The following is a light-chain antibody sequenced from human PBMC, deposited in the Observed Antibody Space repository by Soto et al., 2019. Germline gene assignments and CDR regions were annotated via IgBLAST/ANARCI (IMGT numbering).Light chain of an antibody. Sequence: QSALTQPASVSGSPGQSITISCTGTSSDVGFYDYVSWYQQHPGKAPKLIIYEVINRPSGVSNRFSGSKYGNTASLTISGLQAEDEADYSCSAYTSSSTLVFGGGTQLTVL. J-gene: IGLJ3*02. CDR1: SSDVGFYDY. CDR3: SAYTSSSTLV. CDR2: EVI. V-gene: IGLV2-14*01.